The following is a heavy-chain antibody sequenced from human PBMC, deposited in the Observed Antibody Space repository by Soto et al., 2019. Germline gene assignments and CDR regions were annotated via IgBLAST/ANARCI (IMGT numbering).Heavy chain of an antibody. Sequence: GGSLRLSGAASGFTVSSNYMSWVRQAPGKGLEWVSVIYSGGSTYYADSVKGRFTISRDNSKNTLYLQMNSLRAEDTAVYYCARGGCSSTSCYGDTAFDIWGQGTMVTVSS. CDR2: IYSGGST. CDR3: ARGGCSSTSCYGDTAFDI. CDR1: GFTVSSNY. D-gene: IGHD2-2*01. V-gene: IGHV3-53*01. J-gene: IGHJ3*02.